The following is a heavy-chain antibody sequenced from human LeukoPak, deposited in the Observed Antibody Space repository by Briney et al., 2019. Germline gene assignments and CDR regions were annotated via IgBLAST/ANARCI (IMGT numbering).Heavy chain of an antibody. CDR1: GFTFSSYE. D-gene: IGHD2-2*01. Sequence: GGSLRLSCAASGFTFSSYEMNWVRQAPGKGLEWVSYTSSSGSNIYYADSVKGRFTISRDNAKNSLYLQMNSLRAEDTAVYYCATRYCSSTSCPYGGDAFDIWGQGTMVTVSS. V-gene: IGHV3-48*03. CDR3: ATRYCSSTSCPYGGDAFDI. J-gene: IGHJ3*02. CDR2: TSSSGSNI.